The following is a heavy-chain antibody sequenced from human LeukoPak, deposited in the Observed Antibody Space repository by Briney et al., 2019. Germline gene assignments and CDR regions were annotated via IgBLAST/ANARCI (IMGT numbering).Heavy chain of an antibody. CDR3: ARDAISSWYRKKPYYFDY. J-gene: IGHJ4*02. D-gene: IGHD6-13*01. V-gene: IGHV3-30*02. CDR2: IRYDGSNK. CDR1: GFTFSSYG. Sequence: GGSLRLSCAASGFTFSSYGMHWVRQAPGKGLEWVAFIRYDGSNKYYADSVKGRFTISRDNSKNTLYLQMNSLRAEDTAVYYCARDAISSWYRKKPYYFDYWGQGTLVTVSS.